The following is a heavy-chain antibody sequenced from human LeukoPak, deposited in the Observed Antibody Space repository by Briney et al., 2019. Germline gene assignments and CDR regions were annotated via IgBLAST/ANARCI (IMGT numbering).Heavy chain of an antibody. Sequence: ASVQVSCKTSGYIFAHNGISWVRQAPGQGPEWMGWISAYNGDTNYAQNFQGRVTMTRDTSTSTVYMELRSLRSDDTAVYYCARAFWDFDYWGQGTLVTVSS. D-gene: IGHD1-26*01. CDR1: GYIFAHNG. CDR3: ARAFWDFDY. V-gene: IGHV1-18*01. CDR2: ISAYNGDT. J-gene: IGHJ4*02.